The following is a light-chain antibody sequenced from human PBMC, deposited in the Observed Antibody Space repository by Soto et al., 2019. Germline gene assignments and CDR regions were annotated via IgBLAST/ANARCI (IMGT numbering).Light chain of an antibody. CDR1: QSVSSSY. CDR2: GAS. V-gene: IGKV3-20*01. Sequence: EIFLTQSPGTLSFSPGEGATLSCRASQSVSSSYIAWYQQRPGQTPSLLIYGASTRATGIPDRFSGSGSGTHFTLTISRLEPGDFAVYYCQHFGGTTFTFGQGTKVDI. CDR3: QHFGGTTFT. J-gene: IGKJ1*01.